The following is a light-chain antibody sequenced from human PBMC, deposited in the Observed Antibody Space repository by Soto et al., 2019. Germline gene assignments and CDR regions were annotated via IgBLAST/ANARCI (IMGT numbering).Light chain of an antibody. CDR2: AAA. CDR3: QQSYSTSIT. J-gene: IGKJ5*01. Sequence: DIQMTQSPSSLSASVGDRVTITCRASQSISSYLNWYQQKPGKAPKLLIYAAASLQSGVPSKLSGSGYGPDLTLTISCLQPEHFATYYCQQSYSTSITFGHGTRLPIK. CDR1: QSISSY. V-gene: IGKV1-39*01.